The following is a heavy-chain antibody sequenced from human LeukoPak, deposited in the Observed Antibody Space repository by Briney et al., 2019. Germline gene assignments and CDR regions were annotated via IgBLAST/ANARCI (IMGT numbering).Heavy chain of an antibody. Sequence: PSGTLSLTCPLSGGAVSRGNWGKFVRQPPGKGLEWIGEIYHSGSTNYNPSLKSRVTISVDKSKNQFSLKLSSVTAADTAVYYCAISSFDYYYGRPVWGRGTTVTVSS. CDR3: AISSFDYYYGRPV. V-gene: IGHV4-4*02. CDR1: GGAVSRGNW. J-gene: IGHJ6*02. CDR2: IYHSGST.